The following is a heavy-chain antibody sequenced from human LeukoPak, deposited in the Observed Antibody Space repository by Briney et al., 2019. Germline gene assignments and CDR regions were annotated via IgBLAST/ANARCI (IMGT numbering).Heavy chain of an antibody. V-gene: IGHV3-15*01. Sequence: PGGSLRLSCAASGFTFSHAWMSWVRQAPGKGLEWVGRIKNKPDGGTTDYAASVQGRFTISRDDSKNTLSLQMNSLKAEDTAVYYCTVVNYGSGSYPLGYWGQGTLVTVPS. D-gene: IGHD3-10*01. J-gene: IGHJ4*02. CDR1: GFTFSHAW. CDR3: TVVNYGSGSYPLGY. CDR2: IKNKPDGGTT.